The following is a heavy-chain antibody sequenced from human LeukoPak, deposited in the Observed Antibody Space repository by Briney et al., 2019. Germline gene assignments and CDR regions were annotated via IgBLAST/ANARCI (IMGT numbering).Heavy chain of an antibody. D-gene: IGHD6-19*01. V-gene: IGHV4-59*01. CDR1: GGSISSYY. CDR3: ARVTGVAGTAEYFQH. Sequence: SETLSLTCTVSGGSISSYYWSWIRQSPGEGLEWIGYIHYRGSTNYNPSLKSRVTISIDASKNQFSLKVNSVTAADTAVYYCARVTGVAGTAEYFQHWGQGTLVTVSS. J-gene: IGHJ1*01. CDR2: IHYRGST.